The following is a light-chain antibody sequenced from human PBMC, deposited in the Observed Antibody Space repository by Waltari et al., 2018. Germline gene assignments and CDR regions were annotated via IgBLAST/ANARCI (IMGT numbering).Light chain of an antibody. J-gene: IGLJ3*02. CDR1: SSGVVGFHL. V-gene: IGLV2-23*01. CDR3: CSYAGPSTWV. Sequence: QSALTQPASVSGSPGQTITISCSGSSSGVVGFHLVSWYQQHPGLAPNLIIYEATKRPSVVSERFSGSKSAGAASLTISGLHCDDEGECFCCSYAGPSTWVLCGGTKLTVL. CDR2: EAT.